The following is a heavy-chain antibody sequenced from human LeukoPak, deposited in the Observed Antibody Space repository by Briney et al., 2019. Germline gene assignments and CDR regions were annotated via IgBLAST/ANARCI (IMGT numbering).Heavy chain of an antibody. CDR2: VFYREKT. V-gene: IGHV4-39*01. CDR3: ARHGRCSNGECVAVFDI. J-gene: IGHJ3*02. Sequence: SETLSLTCTVSGDSISSPNYYWDWIRQPPGKGLEWIGNVFYREKTHYNPSLKNRVTISVDTSKNQFSLRLSSVTAADTAVYFCARHGRCSNGECVAVFDIWGRGTTVTVSS. D-gene: IGHD2-8*01. CDR1: GDSISSPNYY.